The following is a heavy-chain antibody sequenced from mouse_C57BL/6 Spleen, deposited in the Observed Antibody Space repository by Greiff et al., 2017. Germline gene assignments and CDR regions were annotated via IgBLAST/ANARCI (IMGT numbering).Heavy chain of an antibody. CDR2: INPNNGGT. V-gene: IGHV1-26*01. CDR3: ARWGDGYYGFAY. D-gene: IGHD2-3*01. J-gene: IGHJ3*01. Sequence: EVQLQQSGPELVKPGASVKISCKASGYTFTDYYMNWVKQSHGKSLEWIGDINPNNGGTSYNQKFKGKATLTVDKSSSTAYMELRSLTSEDSAVYYCARWGDGYYGFAYWGQGTLVTVSA. CDR1: GYTFTDYY.